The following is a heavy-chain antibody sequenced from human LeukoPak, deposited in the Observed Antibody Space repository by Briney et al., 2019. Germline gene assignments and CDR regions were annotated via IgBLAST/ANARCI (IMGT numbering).Heavy chain of an antibody. CDR1: GFTFDDYG. CDR2: INWNGGST. V-gene: IGHV3-20*04. D-gene: IGHD6-13*01. J-gene: IGHJ4*02. Sequence: GGSLRLSCAASGFTFDDYGMSWVRQAPGKGLEWVSGINWNGGSTGYADSVKGRFTISRDNAKNSLYLQMNSLRAEDTALYYCARSDGHSTLSTFDYWGQGTLVTVSS. CDR3: ARSDGHSTLSTFDY.